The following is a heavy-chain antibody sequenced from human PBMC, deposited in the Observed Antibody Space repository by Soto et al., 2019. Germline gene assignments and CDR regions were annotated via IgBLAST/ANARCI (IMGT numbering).Heavy chain of an antibody. D-gene: IGHD3-3*01. CDR1: GFTFSSYA. Sequence: GGSLRLSCAASGFTFSSYAMSWVRQAPGKGLEWVSAISGSGGSTYYADSVKGRFTISRDNSKNTLYLQMNSLRAEDTAVYYCAKDLLTYYDFWSGYVTPIFDYWGQGTLVTV. J-gene: IGHJ4*02. CDR3: AKDLLTYYDFWSGYVTPIFDY. CDR2: ISGSGGST. V-gene: IGHV3-23*01.